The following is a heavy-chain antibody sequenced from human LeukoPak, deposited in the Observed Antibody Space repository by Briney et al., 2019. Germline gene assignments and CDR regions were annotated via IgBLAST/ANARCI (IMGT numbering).Heavy chain of an antibody. D-gene: IGHD6-19*01. CDR3: ARTASAGTLGGVDGY. Sequence: ASVKGSCKASGYTFTSYYMHWVRQAPGQGLEWMGIISPNNGSKSYAQKFQGRVTMTRDMSTSTVYMELSSLRSEDTAVYYCARTASAGTLGGVDGYWGQGTLVTVSS. CDR2: ISPNNGSK. J-gene: IGHJ4*02. CDR1: GYTFTSYY. V-gene: IGHV1-46*01.